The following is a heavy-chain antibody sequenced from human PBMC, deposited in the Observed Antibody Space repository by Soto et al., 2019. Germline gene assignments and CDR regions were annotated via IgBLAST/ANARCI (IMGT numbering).Heavy chain of an antibody. V-gene: IGHV4-30-4*01. CDR3: ARVVNRPVRFDL. Sequence: QVQLQESGPGLVKPSQTLSLTCTVSGGSISSGDYYWSWIRQPPGKGLECIGYIYYSGSTYYNPSLNCRATLSVDASKYQSSPKLSSVTAADTAVYYCARVVNRPVRFDLWGRGTLVTVSS. D-gene: IGHD2-15*01. CDR1: GGSISSGDYY. J-gene: IGHJ2*01. CDR2: IYYSGST.